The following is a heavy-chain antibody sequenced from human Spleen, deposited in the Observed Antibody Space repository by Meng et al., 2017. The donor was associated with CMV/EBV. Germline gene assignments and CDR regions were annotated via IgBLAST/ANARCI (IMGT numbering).Heavy chain of an antibody. D-gene: IGHD3-10*01. CDR2: INHRGNT. CDR1: GGSFSGYY. J-gene: IGHJ4*02. CDR3: AGDSGWQPGGY. Sequence: LTCAVYGGSFSGYYWSWIRQPPGKGLEWIGEINHRGNTNYNPSLTSRVTISVDTSRKQFSLKVTSVTAADTAVYYCAGDSGWQPGGYWGQGTLVTVSS. V-gene: IGHV4-34*01.